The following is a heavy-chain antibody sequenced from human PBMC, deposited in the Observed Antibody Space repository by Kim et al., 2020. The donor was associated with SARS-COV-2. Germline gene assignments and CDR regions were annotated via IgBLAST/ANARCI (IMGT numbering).Heavy chain of an antibody. V-gene: IGHV1-2*02. D-gene: IGHD2-8*01. CDR3: ARGNGPIDY. Sequence: GGTNYAKKFQGRVTMTRDTSISTADMELSRLRSDDTAVYYCARGNGPIDYWGQGTLVTVSS. CDR2: GGT. J-gene: IGHJ4*02.